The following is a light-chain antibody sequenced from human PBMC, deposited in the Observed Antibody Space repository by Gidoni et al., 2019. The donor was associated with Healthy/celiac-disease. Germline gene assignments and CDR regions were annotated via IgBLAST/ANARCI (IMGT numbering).Light chain of an antibody. CDR3: NSRDSSGTPVV. V-gene: IGLV3-19*01. Sequence: SSELTQDPAVSVALGQTVRITCQGDSLRSYYASWYQQKPGQAPVLGIYGKNNRPSGLPDRFSGSSSGNTASLTITGAQAEDEADYYCNSRDSSGTPVVFGGGTKLTVL. CDR2: GKN. J-gene: IGLJ2*01. CDR1: SLRSYY.